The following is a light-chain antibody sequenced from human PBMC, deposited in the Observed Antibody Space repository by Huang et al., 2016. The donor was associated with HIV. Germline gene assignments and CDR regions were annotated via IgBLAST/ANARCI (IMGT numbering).Light chain of an antibody. CDR3: RQRSNSLT. CDR1: QSLNKF. V-gene: IGKV3-11*01. Sequence: EIVLTQSPDTLSSSPGHRATLPGRARQSLNKFLNLYQHQPGQAPRLLFYDAANRAAGIPARFNGSGSGTDFTLTITSLKPEDFAIYYCRQRSNSLTFGGRTKVEIK. CDR2: DAA. J-gene: IGKJ4*01.